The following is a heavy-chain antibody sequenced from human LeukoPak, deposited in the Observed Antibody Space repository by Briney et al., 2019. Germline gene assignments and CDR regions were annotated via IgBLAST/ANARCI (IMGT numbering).Heavy chain of an antibody. CDR3: ARCTASCYANAFDV. D-gene: IGHD2-2*01. CDR2: INGGGDAS. CDR1: GFSFNNNA. V-gene: IGHV3-23*01. Sequence: GGSLRLSCAASGFSFNNNAMSWVRHAQGKGMEWGSAINGGGDASEYADSVKGRFTISRDNSKKTLYLQMNSLRPEDTAVYYCARCTASCYANAFDVWGQGTLLTVSS. J-gene: IGHJ3*01.